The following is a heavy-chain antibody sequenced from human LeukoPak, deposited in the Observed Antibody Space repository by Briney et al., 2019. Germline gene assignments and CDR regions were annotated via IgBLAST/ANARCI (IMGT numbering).Heavy chain of an antibody. CDR3: ARDRWGERAFDT. CDR2: ITSDGSIT. J-gene: IGHJ3*02. Sequence: GGSLRLSCAASGFVFDNFWMHWVRQVPGKRPEWLAHITSDGSITNCADSVTGRFSISRDNARSTVSLQMNNLRADDTAVYFCARDRWGERAFDTWGQGTMVTVSS. V-gene: IGHV3-74*01. D-gene: IGHD7-27*01. CDR1: GFVFDNFW.